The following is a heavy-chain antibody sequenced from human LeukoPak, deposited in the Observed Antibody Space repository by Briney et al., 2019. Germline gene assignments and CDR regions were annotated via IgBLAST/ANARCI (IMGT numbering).Heavy chain of an antibody. V-gene: IGHV3-20*04. J-gene: IGHJ4*02. CDR1: GFKFDDYG. CDR2: MNWNGGST. CDR3: TRDQLELYFDY. Sequence: GGSLRLSCATSGFKFDDYGMSWVRQVPGKGLEWVSGMNWNGGSTGYADSVKGRFTISRDNAKNSLYLQMNSLRAEDTAVYYCTRDQLELYFDYWGQGTLVTVSS. D-gene: IGHD1-7*01.